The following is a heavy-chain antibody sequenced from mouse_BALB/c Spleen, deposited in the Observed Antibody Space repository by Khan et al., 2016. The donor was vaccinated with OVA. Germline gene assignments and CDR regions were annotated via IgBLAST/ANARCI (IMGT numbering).Heavy chain of an antibody. CDR2: IWGDGNT. V-gene: IGHV2-3*01. J-gene: IGHJ4*01. CDR3: AKDRGYYAVDY. Sequence: VQLQESGPGLVAPSQSLSITCTVSGFSLTSYGVSWVRQPPGKGLEWLGVIWGDGNTNFHSAIRSRLSISKDNSKSQVFLKLNSLQTDDTATYYCAKDRGYYAVDYWGQGTSVTVSS. CDR1: GFSLTSYG.